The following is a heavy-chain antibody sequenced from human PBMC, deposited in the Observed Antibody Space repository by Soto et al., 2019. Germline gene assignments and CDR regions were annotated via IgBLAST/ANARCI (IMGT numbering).Heavy chain of an antibody. CDR2: IYYSGST. Sequence: SETLSLTCTVSGGSISSSSYYWGWIRQPPGKGLEWIGSIYYSGSTYYNPSLKSRVTISVDTSKNQFSLKLSSVTAADTAVYYCAAVAAAGTSGMDVWGQGTTVTVSS. V-gene: IGHV4-39*01. J-gene: IGHJ6*02. CDR3: AAVAAAGTSGMDV. CDR1: GGSISSSSYY. D-gene: IGHD6-13*01.